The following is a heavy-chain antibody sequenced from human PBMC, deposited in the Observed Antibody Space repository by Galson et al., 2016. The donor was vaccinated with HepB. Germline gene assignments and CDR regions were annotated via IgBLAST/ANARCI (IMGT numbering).Heavy chain of an antibody. Sequence: SVKVSCKASGYSFITYGVTWVRQAPGQGLEWMGWISGDSTNKNYAQKLQGRVTLTTDTSTSTAYMELRSLTSDDTAVYYCARAGAEVTMSSDYWGQGTRVIVSS. CDR1: GYSFITYG. CDR2: ISGDSTNK. CDR3: ARAGAEVTMSSDY. D-gene: IGHD4-17*01. V-gene: IGHV1-18*01. J-gene: IGHJ4*02.